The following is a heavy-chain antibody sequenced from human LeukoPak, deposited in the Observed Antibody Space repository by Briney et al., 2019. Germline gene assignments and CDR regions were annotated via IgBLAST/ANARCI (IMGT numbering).Heavy chain of an antibody. Sequence: GGSLRLSCAASGFTFSSYSMNWVRQAPGKGLEWVSYISSSSSTIYYADSVKGRFTISRDSAKNSLYLQMNSLRSDDTAVYYCARAKTSGLAAAADYWGQGTLVTVSS. D-gene: IGHD6-13*01. CDR1: GFTFSSYS. J-gene: IGHJ4*02. V-gene: IGHV3-48*01. CDR3: ARAKTSGLAAAADY. CDR2: ISSSSSTI.